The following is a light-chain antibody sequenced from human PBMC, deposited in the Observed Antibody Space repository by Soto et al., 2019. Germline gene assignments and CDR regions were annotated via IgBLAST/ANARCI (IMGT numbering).Light chain of an antibody. Sequence: QAARSRPASVSGSPSQAITISCTGTSSDVGYYNFVSWYQQHPGKAPKLIIYEVSNRPSGVSNRFSASKSGNTVSLTISGLQAEDEADYHCSSYSGSTAFYVFGTGTKVTVL. V-gene: IGLV2-14*01. CDR1: SSDVGYYNF. CDR3: SSYSGSTAFYV. J-gene: IGLJ1*01. CDR2: EVS.